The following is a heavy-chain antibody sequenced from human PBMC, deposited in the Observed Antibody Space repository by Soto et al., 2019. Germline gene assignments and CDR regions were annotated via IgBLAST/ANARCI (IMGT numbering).Heavy chain of an antibody. J-gene: IGHJ3*02. CDR3: ARGYYDYIWGSSLDAFDI. CDR2: ISSSSSYI. Sequence: EVQLVESGGGLVKPGGSPRLSCAASGFTFSSYSMNWVRQAPGKGLEWVSSISSSSSYIYYADSVKGRFTISRDNAKNSLYLQMNSLRAEDTAVYYCARGYYDYIWGSSLDAFDIWGQGTMVTVSS. D-gene: IGHD3-16*01. V-gene: IGHV3-21*01. CDR1: GFTFSSYS.